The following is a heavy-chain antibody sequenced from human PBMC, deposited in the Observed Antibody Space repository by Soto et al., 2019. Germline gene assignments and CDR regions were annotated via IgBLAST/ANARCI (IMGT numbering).Heavy chain of an antibody. D-gene: IGHD6-25*01. Sequence: QVQLVQSGAEVKKPGSSVKVSCKASGGTFSSYAISWVRQAPGQGLEWMGGIIPIFGTANYAQKFQGRVTITADETTSTAYMGLSSLRSEDTAVYYCARQGAASRDYYYGMDVWGQGTTVTVSS. J-gene: IGHJ6*02. CDR2: IIPIFGTA. V-gene: IGHV1-69*12. CDR3: ARQGAASRDYYYGMDV. CDR1: GGTFSSYA.